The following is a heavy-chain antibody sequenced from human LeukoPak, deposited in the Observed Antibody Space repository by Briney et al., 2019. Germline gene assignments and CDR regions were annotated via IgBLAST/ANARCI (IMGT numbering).Heavy chain of an antibody. Sequence: GESLKISCQGSGSRFTSYWIGWVRQLPGKGLEWMGIIYPGDSDTRYSPSFQGQVTISADKSISTAFLQWSSLKASDTAMYYCARQYRYCSSTSCYAPDYWGQGTLVTVSS. CDR2: IYPGDSDT. CDR1: GSRFTSYW. V-gene: IGHV5-51*01. J-gene: IGHJ4*02. CDR3: ARQYRYCSSTSCYAPDY. D-gene: IGHD2-2*01.